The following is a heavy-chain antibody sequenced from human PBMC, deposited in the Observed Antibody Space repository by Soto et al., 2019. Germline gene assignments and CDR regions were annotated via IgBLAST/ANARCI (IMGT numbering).Heavy chain of an antibody. J-gene: IGHJ3*02. Sequence: QVQLQESGPGLVKPSQTLSLTCSVSGDSISRIDYYWTWIRQHPEKGLEWIGNIYFRGNTYYSPSLESRLTTSVDTSKKQFSLKLTSVTAADTAVYYCAREGGSYDSGGYLIRGAFDIWGQGTMVTVSS. D-gene: IGHD3-22*01. CDR2: IYFRGNT. V-gene: IGHV4-31*03. CDR1: GDSISRIDYY. CDR3: AREGGSYDSGGYLIRGAFDI.